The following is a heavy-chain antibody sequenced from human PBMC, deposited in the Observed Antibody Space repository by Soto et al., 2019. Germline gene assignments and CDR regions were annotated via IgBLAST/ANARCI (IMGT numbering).Heavy chain of an antibody. J-gene: IGHJ6*03. CDR3: AQEGDSSSENYYYVDV. CDR2: ITNTGGRT. CDR1: GFTFSTYA. V-gene: IGHV3-23*01. D-gene: IGHD6-6*01. Sequence: EVQLLESGGGLVQTGGSLRLSCGASGFTFSTYAMTWVSQAPGAGLEWVSTITNTGGRTKNTDSVKGRFSISRDKSKNTVYLQMNSLRVEDTAVYFCAQEGDSSSENYYYVDVWGRGTTVTVSS.